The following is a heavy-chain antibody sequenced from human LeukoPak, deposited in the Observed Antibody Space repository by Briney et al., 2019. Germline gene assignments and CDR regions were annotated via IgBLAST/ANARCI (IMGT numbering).Heavy chain of an antibody. J-gene: IGHJ3*02. CDR2: IKQDGSDK. V-gene: IGHV3-7*01. D-gene: IGHD1-1*01. CDR3: TRDLTNWNDATFDI. CDR1: GFTFSYHW. Sequence: GGSLRLSCAASGFTFSYHWMSWVRQAPGKGLEWVANIKQDGSDKYYVDSVKGRFTISRDSAKNSLYLQMNSLSAEDTAMYYCTRDLTNWNDATFDIWGQGTMVTVSS.